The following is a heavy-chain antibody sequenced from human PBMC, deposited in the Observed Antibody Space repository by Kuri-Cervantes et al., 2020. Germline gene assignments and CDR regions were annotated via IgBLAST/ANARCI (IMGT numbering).Heavy chain of an antibody. CDR2: TNCNSGAT. Sequence: GGSLRLSCKASGYTFTGNYIHWVRQAPGQGLEWMGWTNCNSGATKYAQKFQGRVTMTRDTSISTAYMELSRLRPDDTAVYYCARDGETRRITMVRGVIQNALTRGWFDPWGQGTLVTVSS. CDR3: ARDGETRRITMVRGVIQNALTRGWFDP. D-gene: IGHD3-10*01. J-gene: IGHJ5*02. CDR1: GYTFTGNY. V-gene: IGHV1-2*02.